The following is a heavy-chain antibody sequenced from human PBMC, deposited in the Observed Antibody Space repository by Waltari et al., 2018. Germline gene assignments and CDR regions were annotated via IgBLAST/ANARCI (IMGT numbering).Heavy chain of an antibody. Sequence: EVQLVESGGGLVQPGGSLRLYCAASGFTFSSYAMSWVRQAPGKGLEWVSAISGSGGSTYYADSVKGRFTISRDNSKNTLYLQMNSLRAEDTAVYYCARSNRITIFVISSSGMDVWGQGTTVTVSS. J-gene: IGHJ6*02. CDR1: GFTFSSYA. V-gene: IGHV3-23*04. CDR3: ARSNRITIFVISSSGMDV. CDR2: ISGSGGST. D-gene: IGHD3-3*01.